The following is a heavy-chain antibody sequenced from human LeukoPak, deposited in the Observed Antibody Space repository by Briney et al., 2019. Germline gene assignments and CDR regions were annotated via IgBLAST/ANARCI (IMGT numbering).Heavy chain of an antibody. D-gene: IGHD4-17*01. J-gene: IGHJ6*03. CDR3: TRDRTDLYYYYYMDV. CDR2: IRSKAYGGTT. Sequence: GSLRLSCTASGFTFGDYAMSWVRQAPGKGLEWVGFIRSKAYGGTTEYAASVKGRFTISRDDSKSIAYLQMNSLKTEDTAVYYCTRDRTDLYYYYYMDVWGKGTTVTVSS. CDR1: GFTFGDYA. V-gene: IGHV3-49*04.